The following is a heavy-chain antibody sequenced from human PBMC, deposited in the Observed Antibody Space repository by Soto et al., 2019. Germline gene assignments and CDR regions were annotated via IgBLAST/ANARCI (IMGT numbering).Heavy chain of an antibody. CDR1: GHSISSSNYY. D-gene: IGHD6-13*01. CDR3: ARDLQYSRLFYGMDV. CDR2: IYYSGST. J-gene: IGHJ6*02. V-gene: IGHV4-39*07. Sequence: SETLSLSCSVSGHSISSSNYYWGWIRQPPGKGLEWIGCIYYSGSTYYNPSLKSRVTISVDTSKNQFSLKLSSVTAADTAVYYCARDLQYSRLFYGMDVWGQGTTVTVSS.